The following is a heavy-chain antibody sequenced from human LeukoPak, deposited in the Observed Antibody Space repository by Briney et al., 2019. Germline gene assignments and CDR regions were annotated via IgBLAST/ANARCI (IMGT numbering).Heavy chain of an antibody. Sequence: PGGSLKLSCSAPGFTFSSYAMHWVRQAPGKGLEYVSGLSSNGGYTYYADSVKDRFIISRDNSKNTLYLQMSSLRAEDTAVYYCVKTYGMGSFSNWGQGTLVTVPS. CDR3: VKTYGMGSFSN. V-gene: IGHV3-64D*06. J-gene: IGHJ4*02. D-gene: IGHD3-10*01. CDR2: LSSNGGYT. CDR1: GFTFSSYA.